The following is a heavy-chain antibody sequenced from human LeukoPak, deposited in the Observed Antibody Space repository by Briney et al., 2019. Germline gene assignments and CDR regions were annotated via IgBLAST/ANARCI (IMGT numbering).Heavy chain of an antibody. V-gene: IGHV3-21*01. CDR2: ISSSSSYI. Sequence: GGSLRLSCAASGFTFSSYSMNWVRQAPGKGLEWVSSISSSSSYIYYADSVKGRSTISRDNAKNSLYLQMNSLRAEDTAVYYCARGSAAVLFDYWGQGTLVTVSS. J-gene: IGHJ4*02. CDR3: ARGSAAVLFDY. D-gene: IGHD6-13*01. CDR1: GFTFSSYS.